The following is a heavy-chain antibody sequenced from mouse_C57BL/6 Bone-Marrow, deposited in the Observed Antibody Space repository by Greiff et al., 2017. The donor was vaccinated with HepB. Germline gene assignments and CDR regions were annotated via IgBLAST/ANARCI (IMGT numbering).Heavy chain of an antibody. V-gene: IGHV1-53*01. Sequence: QVQLQQPGTELVKPGASVKLSCKASGYTFTGYGMHWEKQRPGKGLEWIGNINPSNGGTNYNEKLKSKATLTVDKSSSTAYMQHGSLTSEDYAVYYCARANRGYWRQGPTLTLPS. CDR2: INPSNGGT. J-gene: IGHJ2*01. CDR3: ARANRGY. CDR1: GYTFTGYG.